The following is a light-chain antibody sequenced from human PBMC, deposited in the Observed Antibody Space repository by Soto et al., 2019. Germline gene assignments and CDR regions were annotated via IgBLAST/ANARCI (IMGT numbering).Light chain of an antibody. J-gene: IGKJ5*01. CDR3: QQCNSYPLIT. Sequence: AIQLTQSPSSLSASVGDRVTITCRASQGVSSALAWYQQRPGKAPKLLIYDASSLESGVPSRFSGSGSGTDFTLTISSLQPEDFATYYCQQCNSYPLITFGKGTRLEIK. CDR1: QGVSSA. V-gene: IGKV1-13*02. CDR2: DAS.